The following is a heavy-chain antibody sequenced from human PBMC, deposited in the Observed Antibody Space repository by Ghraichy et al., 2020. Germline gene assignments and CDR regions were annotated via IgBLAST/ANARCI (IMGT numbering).Heavy chain of an antibody. CDR1: GFAFRDNW. D-gene: IGHD3-10*01. Sequence: GGSLRLSCVASGFAFRDNWMHWVRQAPGKGLVWVSRINADGSSTNYADSAKGRFTISRDNAKNTLYLQMNSLRAEDTAVYYCNPFYNYGLGHYYPTDHWGQGILVTVSS. CDR3: NPFYNYGLGHYYPTDH. V-gene: IGHV3-74*01. CDR2: INADGSST. J-gene: IGHJ4*02.